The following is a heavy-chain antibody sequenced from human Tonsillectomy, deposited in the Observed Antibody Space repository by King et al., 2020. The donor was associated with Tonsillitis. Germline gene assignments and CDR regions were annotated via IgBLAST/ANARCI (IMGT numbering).Heavy chain of an antibody. CDR1: GGSFSGYH. CDR3: AGDTYYYDISGYYPHYGMDV. D-gene: IGHD3-22*01. Sequence: VQLPQWGAGLLKPSETLSLTCAVYGGSFSGYHWSWIRQPPGKALEWIGEINHSGSTNYNPSLKSRVTISLDTSKNQFSLKRSSVTAADTAVYYCAGDTYYYDISGYYPHYGMDVWGHGTTVTVSS. CDR2: INHSGST. V-gene: IGHV4-34*01. J-gene: IGHJ6*02.